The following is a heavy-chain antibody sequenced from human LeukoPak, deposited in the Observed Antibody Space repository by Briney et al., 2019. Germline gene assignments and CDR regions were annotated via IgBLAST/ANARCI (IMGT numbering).Heavy chain of an antibody. CDR3: ARDSRGPPVGYFDY. V-gene: IGHV3-48*01. CDR1: GFTFSSYS. Sequence: GGSLRPSCAASGFTFSSYSMNWVRQAPGKGLEWVSYIGSSSGNIFYADSVKGRFTISRDNAKNSLYQQMNSLRAEDTAVYYCARDSRGPPVGYFDYWGQGTLVTVSS. CDR2: IGSSSGNI. D-gene: IGHD6-19*01. J-gene: IGHJ4*02.